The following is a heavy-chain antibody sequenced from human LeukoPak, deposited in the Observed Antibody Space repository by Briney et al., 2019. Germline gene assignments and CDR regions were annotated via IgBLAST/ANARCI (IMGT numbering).Heavy chain of an antibody. D-gene: IGHD3-3*01. CDR3: ARLRTPLLRFLELGWFDP. CDR2: VYYSGST. CDR1: GGSISTYY. J-gene: IGHJ5*02. V-gene: IGHV4-59*01. Sequence: SETLSLTCTVSGGSISTYYWSWIRQPPGKGLEWIGYVYYSGSTNYNPSLKSRVTMSVDTSKNQFSLKLSSVTAADTAVYYCARLRTPLLRFLELGWFDPWGQGTLVTVSS.